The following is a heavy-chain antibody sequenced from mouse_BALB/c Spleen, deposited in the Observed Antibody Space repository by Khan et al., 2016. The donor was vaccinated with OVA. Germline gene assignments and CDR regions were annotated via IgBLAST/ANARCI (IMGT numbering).Heavy chain of an antibody. CDR3: ARDDGGGNDAMDY. V-gene: IGHV2-9*02. Sequence: QVQLKESGPGLVAPSQSLSITCTVSGFSLTTSAIHWVRQPPGKGLEWLGVTWAGGSTNYNSALMSRLIISKDNSKSQVFLKMNRLQTVDTAMSYSARDDGGGNDAMDYWGQGTSVTVSS. J-gene: IGHJ4*01. D-gene: IGHD2-1*01. CDR2: TWAGGST. CDR1: GFSLTTSA.